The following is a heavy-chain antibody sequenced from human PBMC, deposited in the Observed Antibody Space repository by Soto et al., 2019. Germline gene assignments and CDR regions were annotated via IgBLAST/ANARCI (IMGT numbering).Heavy chain of an antibody. J-gene: IGHJ4*02. CDR2: IQQDGSEK. D-gene: IGHD2-2*02. CDR3: ARALPGYCTTTDCYSYFDY. CDR1: GFTFTSYS. V-gene: IGHV3-7*03. Sequence: EVQLVESGGGLVQPGGSLRLSCAVSGFTFTSYSMSWVRQAPGEGLEWVANIQQDGSEKYYVDSVKGRFTISRDNAKNSLYLQMNSLRAEDTAVYYCARALPGYCTTTDCYSYFDYWGQGTLVTVSS.